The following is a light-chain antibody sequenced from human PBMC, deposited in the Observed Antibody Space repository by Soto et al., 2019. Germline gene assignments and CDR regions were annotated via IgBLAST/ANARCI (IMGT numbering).Light chain of an antibody. V-gene: IGLV1-40*01. CDR1: SSNIGAGYA. J-gene: IGLJ2*01. CDR2: GDG. Sequence: QAVVTQPLSVSGAPGQRVTISCTGSSSNIGAGYAVHWYQQFPGTAPKLLMYGDGNRPSGVSDRFSDSRSGTSASLAITGLQAEDDADYYCQSYDSSLSALVFGGGTKLTVL. CDR3: QSYDSSLSALV.